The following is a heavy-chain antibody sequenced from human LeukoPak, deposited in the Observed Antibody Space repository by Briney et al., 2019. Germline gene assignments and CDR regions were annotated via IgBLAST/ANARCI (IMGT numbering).Heavy chain of an antibody. CDR1: GGSISGSSYY. D-gene: IGHD3-10*01. J-gene: IGHJ4*02. Sequence: SETLSLTCTVSGGSISGSSYYWGWIRQPPGKGLKWIGSIYYSGSTYYNPSLKSRVTISVDTSKNQFSLKLSSVTAADTAVYYCARRFRGGFDYWGQGTLVTVSS. V-gene: IGHV4-39*01. CDR2: IYYSGST. CDR3: ARRFRGGFDY.